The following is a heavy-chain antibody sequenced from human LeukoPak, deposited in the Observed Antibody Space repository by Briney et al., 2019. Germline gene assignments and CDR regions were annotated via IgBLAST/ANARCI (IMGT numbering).Heavy chain of an antibody. CDR2: INWNGGST. V-gene: IGHV3-20*04. CDR3: ARSWAAAGLYYFDY. D-gene: IGHD6-13*01. J-gene: IGHJ4*02. CDR1: GFTFDDYG. Sequence: GGSLRLSRAASGFTFDDYGMSWVRQAPGKGLEWVSGINWNGGSTGYADSVKGRFTISRDNAKNSLYLQMNSLRAEDTALYYCARSWAAAGLYYFDYWGQGTLVTVSS.